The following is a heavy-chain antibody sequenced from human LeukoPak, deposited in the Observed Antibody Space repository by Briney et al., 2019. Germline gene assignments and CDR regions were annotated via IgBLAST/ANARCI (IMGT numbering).Heavy chain of an antibody. CDR1: GFTFSNYN. CDR2: ISSSSTYI. D-gene: IGHD2-21*02. Sequence: GGSLRLSCAASGFTFSNYNMNWVRHPPGQGLEWVSSISSSSTYIYYADSVKGRFTISRDNAKNSLYLQMNSLRAEDTALYYCARDGVVVTAIPSGLYDYWGQATLVTVSS. V-gene: IGHV3-21*01. J-gene: IGHJ4*02. CDR3: ARDGVVVTAIPSGLYDY.